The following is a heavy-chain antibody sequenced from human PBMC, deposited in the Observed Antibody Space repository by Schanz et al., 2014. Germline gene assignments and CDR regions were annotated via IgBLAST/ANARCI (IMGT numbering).Heavy chain of an antibody. CDR1: GFTFSNYW. CDR3: TKWANEGGGGYCHFDL. D-gene: IGHD2-21*01. J-gene: IGHJ4*02. CDR2: IKQDGSEK. Sequence: EMQVVESGGGSVQPGGSLRVSCAASGFTFSNYWMSWVRQAPGKGLEWVANIKQDGSEKYYVDSVKGRFTISRDNSNNMVYLQMNSLRAEDTAIYYCTKWANEGGGGYCHFDLWGQGTLVTVSS. V-gene: IGHV3-7*01.